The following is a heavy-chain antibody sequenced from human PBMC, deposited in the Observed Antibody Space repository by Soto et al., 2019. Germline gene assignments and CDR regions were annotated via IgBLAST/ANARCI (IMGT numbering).Heavy chain of an antibody. CDR1: GGTFSSYA. V-gene: IGHV1-69*13. J-gene: IGHJ6*02. D-gene: IGHD6-13*01. CDR3: ARHQTAAAAYYGMDV. CDR2: IIPMFGTA. Sequence: SVKVSCKASGGTFSSYAISWVRQAPGQGLEWMGGIIPMFGTANYAQKFQGRVTITADESTSTAYMELSSLRSEDTAVYYCARHQTAAAAYYGMDVWGQGTTVTVSS.